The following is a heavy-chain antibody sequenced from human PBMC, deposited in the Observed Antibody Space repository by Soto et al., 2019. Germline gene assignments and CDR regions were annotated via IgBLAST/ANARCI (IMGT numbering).Heavy chain of an antibody. CDR3: ARDRGYCSGGSCYSPPLKYYYYYMDV. CDR2: IIPILGIA. J-gene: IGHJ6*03. D-gene: IGHD2-15*01. CDR1: GGTFSSYT. V-gene: IGHV1-69*04. Sequence: GASVKVSCKASGGTFSSYTISWVRQAPGQGLEWMGRIIPILGIANYAQKFQGRVTITADKSTSTAYMELSSLRSEDTAVYYCARDRGYCSGGSCYSPPLKYYYYYMDVWGRGTTVTVSS.